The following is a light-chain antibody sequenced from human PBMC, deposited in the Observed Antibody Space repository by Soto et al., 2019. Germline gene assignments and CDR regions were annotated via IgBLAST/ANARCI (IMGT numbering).Light chain of an antibody. Sequence: DIQMTQSPSSLSASVGDRVTVTCRASQGIGNDLAWYQQKPGKAPRRLIYGATNVQRGVPSRFSGRGSGTEFTLTSSSLQPEDFASYYCLQHYGYPRTFGQGTKL. CDR3: LQHYGYPRT. CDR2: GAT. J-gene: IGKJ2*01. CDR1: QGIGND. V-gene: IGKV1-17*01.